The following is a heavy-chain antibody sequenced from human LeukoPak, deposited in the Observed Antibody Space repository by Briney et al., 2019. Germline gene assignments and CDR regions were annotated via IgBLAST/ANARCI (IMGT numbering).Heavy chain of an antibody. V-gene: IGHV3-23*01. D-gene: IGHD3-10*01. Sequence: GGSLRLSCAASGYTFSSYAMSWVRQAPGKGLEWVSAISGSGSSTYYADSVKGRFTISRDNSKNTLYLQMNSLRAEDTAVYYCAKVLWFGELPQTMSDYWGQGTLVTVSS. J-gene: IGHJ4*02. CDR2: ISGSGSST. CDR1: GYTFSSYA. CDR3: AKVLWFGELPQTMSDY.